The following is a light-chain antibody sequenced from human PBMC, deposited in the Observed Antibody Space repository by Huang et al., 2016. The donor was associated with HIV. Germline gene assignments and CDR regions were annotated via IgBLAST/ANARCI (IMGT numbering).Light chain of an antibody. CDR3: QQYYTIPRT. CDR1: QTVLYSSNNKNY. Sequence: DIVMTQSPASLAVSLGERATINCKSNQTVLYSSNNKNYLAWYQQKLGQPPQLLIYWASTRESGVPDRFSGSGSGTDFTLTISSLQAEDVAVYYCQQYYTIPRTFGQGTKLEIK. V-gene: IGKV4-1*01. CDR2: WAS. J-gene: IGKJ2*01.